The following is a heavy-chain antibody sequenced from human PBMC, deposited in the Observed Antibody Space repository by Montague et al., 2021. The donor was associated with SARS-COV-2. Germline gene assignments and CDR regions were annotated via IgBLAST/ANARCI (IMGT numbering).Heavy chain of an antibody. CDR3: TTTPTFRPPYYYYGMDV. V-gene: IGHV3-15*01. Sequence: SLRLSCAASGFTISNACMSWVRQAPGKGLEWVGRIKIKTDSGTSSDAAXVRCTFTISRDDFKNTLYLQMNSLKIEDTAVYFCTTTPTFRPPYYYYGMDVWGQGTTVTVSS. CDR1: GFTISNAC. CDR2: IKIKTDSGTS. D-gene: IGHD1-14*01. J-gene: IGHJ6*02.